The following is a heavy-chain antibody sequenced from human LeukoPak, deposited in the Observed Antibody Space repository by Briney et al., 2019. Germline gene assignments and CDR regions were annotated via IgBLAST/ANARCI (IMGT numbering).Heavy chain of an antibody. CDR3: ARRVIVATLDY. CDR1: GGSITSSSYY. Sequence: PSETLPLTCTVSGGSITSSSYYWAWIRQPPGKGLEWIGSFYYGGTTFYNPSLKSRVTISADTSKNQFSLKVTSVTAADTAVYYCARRVIVATLDYWGQGILVTVSS. V-gene: IGHV4-39*01. CDR2: FYYGGTT. J-gene: IGHJ4*02. D-gene: IGHD5-12*01.